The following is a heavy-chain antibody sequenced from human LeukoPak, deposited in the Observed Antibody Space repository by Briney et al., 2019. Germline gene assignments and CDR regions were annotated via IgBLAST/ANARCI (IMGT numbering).Heavy chain of an antibody. V-gene: IGHV3-43*01. J-gene: IGHJ4*02. Sequence: GSLRLSCATSGFNFDRYTIHWVRQAPGKGLEWVSLAGWAGGTTYYSDSVRGRFTISRDSGKNSVYLQMNSLTTDDTAFYFCAKELDTMFFDYWGQGALVTVSS. CDR2: AGWAGGTT. CDR1: GFNFDRYT. D-gene: IGHD5-18*01. CDR3: AKELDTMFFDY.